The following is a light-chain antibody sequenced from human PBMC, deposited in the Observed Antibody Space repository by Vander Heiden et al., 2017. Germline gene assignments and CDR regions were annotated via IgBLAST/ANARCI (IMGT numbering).Light chain of an antibody. Sequence: IVLTQSPGTLSLFPGERATLSCKASESITSSYLAWFQQRPGQAPTLLIFGASSRATGIPDRFRGSGSGTDFTLTISRLEPEDFGVYYCQQYGSPLWTFGQGTKVEIK. J-gene: IGKJ1*01. CDR3: QQYGSPLWT. CDR1: ESITSSY. CDR2: GAS. V-gene: IGKV3-20*01.